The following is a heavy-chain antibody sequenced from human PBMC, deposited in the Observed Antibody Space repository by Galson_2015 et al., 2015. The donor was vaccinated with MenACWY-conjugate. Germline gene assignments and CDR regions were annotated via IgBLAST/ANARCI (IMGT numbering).Heavy chain of an antibody. CDR1: GFTFSHYG. CDR3: ARVLSSGWTRQFDY. Sequence: SLRLSCAASGFTFSHYGMHWVRQAPGKGLEWVTAISYDGNNKYYADSVKGRFTISRDNSKNTVSLQTNGLTTEDTAVYFCARVLSSGWTRQFDYWGQGTLVAVSS. D-gene: IGHD6-19*01. V-gene: IGHV3-30*03. J-gene: IGHJ4*02. CDR2: ISYDGNNK.